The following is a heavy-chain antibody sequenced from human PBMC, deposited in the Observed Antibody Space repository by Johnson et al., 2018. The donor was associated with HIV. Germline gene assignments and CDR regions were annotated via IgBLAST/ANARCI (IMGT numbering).Heavy chain of an antibody. Sequence: QVQLVESGGGVVQPGRSLRPSCAPSLFTFSSFAMHWVRQAPGKGLEWVAVISYDGNIKYYADSVKGRFTISRDNSKNTLYLQMNSLRAEDTAVYYCARDRPYYYGSGDSFDIWGQGTMVTVSS. D-gene: IGHD3-10*01. CDR3: ARDRPYYYGSGDSFDI. V-gene: IGHV3-30*14. J-gene: IGHJ3*02. CDR2: ISYDGNIK. CDR1: LFTFSSFA.